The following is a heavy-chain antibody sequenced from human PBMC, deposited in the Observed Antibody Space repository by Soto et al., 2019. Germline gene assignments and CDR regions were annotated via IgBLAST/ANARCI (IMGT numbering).Heavy chain of an antibody. Sequence: SLRLSCAASGFTFSSYGMHWVRQAPGKGLEWVAVISYDGSNKYYADSVKGRFTISRDNSKNTLYLQMNSLRADDTALYYCAKSNGASSEDFYYYGMDVWGQGTTVTVSS. CDR2: ISYDGSNK. V-gene: IGHV3-30*18. CDR3: AKSNGASSEDFYYYGMDV. D-gene: IGHD4-17*01. CDR1: GFTFSSYG. J-gene: IGHJ6*02.